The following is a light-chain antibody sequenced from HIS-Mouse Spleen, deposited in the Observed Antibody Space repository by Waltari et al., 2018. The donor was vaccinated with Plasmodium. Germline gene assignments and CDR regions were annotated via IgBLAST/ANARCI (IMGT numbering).Light chain of an antibody. CDR3: YSTDSSGNHRV. CDR2: EDS. CDR1: ALPQKY. J-gene: IGLJ3*02. V-gene: IGLV3-10*01. Sequence: SYELTQPPSVSVSPVQTARITCSGDALPQKYAYWYQQKSGQAPVLVIYEDSKRPSGIPERFSGSSSGTMATLTISGAQVEDEADYYCYSTDSSGNHRVFGGGTKLTVL.